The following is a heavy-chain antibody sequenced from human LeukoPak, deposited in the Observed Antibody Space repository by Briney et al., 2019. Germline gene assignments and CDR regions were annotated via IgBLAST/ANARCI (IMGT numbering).Heavy chain of an antibody. D-gene: IGHD3-9*01. J-gene: IGHJ5*02. Sequence: PGGSLRLSCAASGFTFDDYAMHWVRQAPGKGLEWVSHISGDGGSTYYADSVKGRFTISRDNSKNSLYLQMNSLRTEDTALYYCAKDRYDILTGYDWFDPWGQGTLVTVSS. CDR3: AKDRYDILTGYDWFDP. V-gene: IGHV3-43*02. CDR1: GFTFDDYA. CDR2: ISGDGGST.